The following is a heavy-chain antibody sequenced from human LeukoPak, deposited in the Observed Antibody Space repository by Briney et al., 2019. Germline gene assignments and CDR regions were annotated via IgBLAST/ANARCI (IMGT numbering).Heavy chain of an antibody. V-gene: IGHV3-21*01. J-gene: IGHJ5*02. CDR3: ARGTYGGGKPNWFDP. Sequence: PGGSLRLSCVASEFTLRNYWMHWVRQIPGKGLEWVSSISSSSSYIYYADSVKGRFTISRDNAKNSLYLQMNSLRAEDTAVYYCARGTYGGGKPNWFDPWGQGTLVTVSS. D-gene: IGHD4-23*01. CDR1: EFTLRNYW. CDR2: ISSSSSYI.